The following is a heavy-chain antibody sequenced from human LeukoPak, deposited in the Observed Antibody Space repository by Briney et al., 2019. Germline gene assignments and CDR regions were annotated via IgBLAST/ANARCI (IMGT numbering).Heavy chain of an antibody. J-gene: IGHJ6*03. CDR2: IYYSGST. D-gene: IGHD2-2*01. Sequence: PSETLSLTCTVSGGSISSSSYYWGWIRQPPGKGLEWIGSIYYSGSTYYNPSLKSRVTISVDTSKNQFSLKLSSVTAADTAVYYCARDRRLRCSSTSCYLYYMDVWGKGTTVTVSS. CDR3: ARDRRLRCSSTSCYLYYMDV. CDR1: GGSISSSSYY. V-gene: IGHV4-39*07.